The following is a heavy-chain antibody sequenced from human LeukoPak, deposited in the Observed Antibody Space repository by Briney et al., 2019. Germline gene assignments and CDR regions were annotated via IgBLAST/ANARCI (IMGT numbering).Heavy chain of an antibody. CDR2: ITTSSTYI. CDR1: GFSFSTYN. D-gene: IGHD1-26*01. J-gene: IGHJ6*03. CDR3: ARDPYSGSYGDYYYYYMDV. Sequence: GGSLRLSCAASGFSFSTYNMNWVRQAPGKGLEWVSSITTSSTYIYYADSVKGRFTISRDNAKNSLYLQMNSLRADDTAVYYCARDPYSGSYGDYYYYYMDVWGKGTTVTISS. V-gene: IGHV3-21*01.